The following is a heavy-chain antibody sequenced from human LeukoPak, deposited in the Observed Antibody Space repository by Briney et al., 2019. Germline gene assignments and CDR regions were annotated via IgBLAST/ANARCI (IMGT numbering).Heavy chain of an antibody. D-gene: IGHD1-1*01. J-gene: IGHJ6*02. V-gene: IGHV3-15*01. CDR2: IKSKADGGTT. CDR3: TTLEGYYVMDG. Sequence: GGSLRLSCTASGFTFSNACMSWVRQAPGKGLEWVGRIKSKADGGTTDYAARVKGSFTITSDNTKYTLKLRMNSLNTAASVLSYSTTLEGYYVMDGWGQGTPVTVS. CDR1: GFTFSNAC.